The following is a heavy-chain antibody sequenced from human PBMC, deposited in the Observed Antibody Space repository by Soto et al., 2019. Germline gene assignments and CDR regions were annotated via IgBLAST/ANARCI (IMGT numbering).Heavy chain of an antibody. J-gene: IGHJ5*02. Sequence: QVQLVQSGAEVRKPGSSVKVSCKASGGTFSRHAISWVRQAPGQGLEWMGGIIPIFGTANYAQKFQGRVTITVHESTSTAYMELSSLRSEDTAVYYCARYPNCDFWSGYFINLFDPWGQGTLVTVSS. CDR3: ARYPNCDFWSGYFINLFDP. D-gene: IGHD3-3*01. CDR1: GGTFSRHA. V-gene: IGHV1-69*01. CDR2: IIPIFGTA.